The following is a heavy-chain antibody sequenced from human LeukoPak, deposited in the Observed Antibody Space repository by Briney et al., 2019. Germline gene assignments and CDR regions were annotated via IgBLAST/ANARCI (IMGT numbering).Heavy chain of an antibody. CDR3: AKDITRYYYDSSGYWDAFDI. D-gene: IGHD3-22*01. J-gene: IGHJ3*02. Sequence: GRSLRLSCAASGFTFDDYAMPWVRQAPGKGLEWVSGISWNSGSIGYADSVKGRFTISRDNAKNSLYLQMNSLRAEDTALYYCAKDITRYYYDSSGYWDAFDIWGQGTMVTVSS. CDR1: GFTFDDYA. CDR2: ISWNSGSI. V-gene: IGHV3-9*01.